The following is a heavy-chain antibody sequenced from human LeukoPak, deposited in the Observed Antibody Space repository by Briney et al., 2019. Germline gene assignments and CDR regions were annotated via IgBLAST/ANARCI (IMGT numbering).Heavy chain of an antibody. CDR2: IYTSGST. V-gene: IGHV4-61*02. Sequence: SETLSLTCTVSGGSISSGSYYWSWIRQPAGKGLEWIGRIYTSGSTNYNPSLKSRVTISVDTSKNQFSLKLSSVTAADTAVYYCAAVRIAAAATPPYYYYYMDVWGKGTTVTISS. D-gene: IGHD6-13*01. CDR3: AAVRIAAAATPPYYYYYMDV. J-gene: IGHJ6*03. CDR1: GGSISSGSYY.